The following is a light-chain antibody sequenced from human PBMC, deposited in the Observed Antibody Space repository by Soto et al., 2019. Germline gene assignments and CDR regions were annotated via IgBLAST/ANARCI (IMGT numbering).Light chain of an antibody. CDR3: GSYTIKSIWV. CDR1: TSDLGDYYF. V-gene: IGLV2-14*01. Sequence: QSALTQPASVSGSPGQSITISCTGATSDLGDYYFVSWYQQHPGKAPKLILYEFSHRPSGVSNRFSGSKSGNTASLTISGLQPEDEAEYYCGSYTIKSIWVFGGGTKLTVL. J-gene: IGLJ3*02. CDR2: EFS.